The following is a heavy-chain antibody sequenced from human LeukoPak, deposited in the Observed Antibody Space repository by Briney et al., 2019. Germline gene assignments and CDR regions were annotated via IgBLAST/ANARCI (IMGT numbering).Heavy chain of an antibody. J-gene: IGHJ4*02. CDR3: ARLTEREYYYDSSGYYDY. D-gene: IGHD3-22*01. Sequence: SETLSLTCTVSGGSISGYYWSWIRQPPGKRLEWIGYVYSSEIINYNPSLKSRVTLSLDTSGNQFSLKLTSVTAADTAVYYCARLTEREYYYDSSGYYDYWGQGTLVTVSS. CDR2: VYSSEII. V-gene: IGHV4-59*08. CDR1: GGSISGYY.